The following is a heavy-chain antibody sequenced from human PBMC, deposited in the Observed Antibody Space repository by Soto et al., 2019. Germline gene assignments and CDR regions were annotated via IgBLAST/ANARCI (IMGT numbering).Heavy chain of an antibody. CDR2: IYYRGNT. D-gene: IGHD3-9*01. CDR3: ARHPGYYDVLTGYSMYYFDS. J-gene: IGHJ4*02. V-gene: IGHV4-59*08. Sequence: QVQLQESGPGLVKPSETLSLTCTVSGSSISPYYWSWIRQPPGKGLEWIGYIYYRGNTNYNPSFKSRVTISVDTSKNQFSLRLSSVTAADTAVYYCARHPGYYDVLTGYSMYYFDSWGQGTLVTVSS. CDR1: GSSISPYY.